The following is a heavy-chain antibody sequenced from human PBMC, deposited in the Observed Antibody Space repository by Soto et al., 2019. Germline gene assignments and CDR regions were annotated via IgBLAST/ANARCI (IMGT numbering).Heavy chain of an antibody. CDR2: IYYSGST. J-gene: IGHJ4*02. CDR1: GGSISSYY. Sequence: QVQLQESGPGLVKPSETLSLTCTVSGGSISSYYWSWIRQPPGKGLEWIEYIYYSGSTNYNPSLKSRVTISVDTSKNQFSLKLSSVTAADTAVYYCARGSYSSSWYMGWGQGTLVTVSS. CDR3: ARGSYSSSWYMG. V-gene: IGHV4-59*01. D-gene: IGHD6-13*01.